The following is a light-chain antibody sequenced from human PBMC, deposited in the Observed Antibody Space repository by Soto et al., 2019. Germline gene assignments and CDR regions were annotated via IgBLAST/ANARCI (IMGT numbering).Light chain of an antibody. CDR3: QQRGT. Sequence: EIVLTQSPATLSLSPGERATLSCRASQSVSSYLAWYQQKPGQAPRILIYDASNRATGIPARFSGSGSGTDFTLTISSLEPEDFAVYYCQQRGTFGQGTKLEIK. CDR2: DAS. CDR1: QSVSSY. J-gene: IGKJ2*01. V-gene: IGKV3-11*01.